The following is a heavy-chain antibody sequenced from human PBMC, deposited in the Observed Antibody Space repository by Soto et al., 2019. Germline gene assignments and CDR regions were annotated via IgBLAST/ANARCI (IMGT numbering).Heavy chain of an antibody. V-gene: IGHV1-3*01. CDR3: ARGLNGYLHYFDY. CDR2: INAGNGNT. Sequence: ASVKVSCEASGYTFTSYAMHCVRQAPGQRLEWMGWINAGNGNTKYSQKFQGRVTITRDTSASTAYMELSSLRSEDTAVYYCARGLNGYLHYFDYWGQGTPVTVSS. D-gene: IGHD5-18*01. J-gene: IGHJ4*02. CDR1: GYTFTSYA.